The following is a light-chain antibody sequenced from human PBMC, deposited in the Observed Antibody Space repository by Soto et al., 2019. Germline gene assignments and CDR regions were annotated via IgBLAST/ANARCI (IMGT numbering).Light chain of an antibody. V-gene: IGKV3-15*01. Sequence: EIVMTQSPATLSVSPGEAAILSCRASQSVGRNLAWYQQRPGQAPRLLIFGASTRASGVPDRFSGGGSGTEFSLTISRLEPEDFAVYYCQQYGSSPLTFGGGTKVDIK. CDR1: QSVGRN. J-gene: IGKJ4*01. CDR3: QQYGSSPLT. CDR2: GAS.